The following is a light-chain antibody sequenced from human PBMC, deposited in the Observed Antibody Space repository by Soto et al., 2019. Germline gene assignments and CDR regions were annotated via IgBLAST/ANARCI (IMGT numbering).Light chain of an antibody. CDR3: QQRSNWPLT. CDR2: DAS. J-gene: IGKJ4*01. V-gene: IGKV3-11*01. CDR1: QSVSSY. Sequence: EIVLTQSPATLSLSPGERATLSCRASQSVSSYLAWYQQKPGQAPRLLIYDASNRATGIPARFSGSGSGTDFTLTISSLEPEDFAVSSCQQRSNWPLTFGGGTKVEMK.